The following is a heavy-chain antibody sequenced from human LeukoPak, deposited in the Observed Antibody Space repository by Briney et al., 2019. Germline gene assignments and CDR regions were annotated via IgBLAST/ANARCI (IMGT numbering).Heavy chain of an antibody. CDR1: GGTFSSYA. J-gene: IGHJ5*02. V-gene: IGHV1-69*05. Sequence: SVKVSCKASGGTFSSYAISWVRQAPGQGLEWMGRIIPIFGTANYAQKFQGRVTITTDESTSTAYMELSSLRSEDTAVYYCAIRGPGEVWSGYWFDPWGQGTLVTVSS. D-gene: IGHD3-3*01. CDR3: AIRGPGEVWSGYWFDP. CDR2: IIPIFGTA.